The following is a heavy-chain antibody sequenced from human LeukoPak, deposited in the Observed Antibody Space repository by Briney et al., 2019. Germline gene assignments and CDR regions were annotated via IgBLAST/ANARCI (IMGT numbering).Heavy chain of an antibody. CDR2: ISYDGSNK. V-gene: IGHV3-30*03. J-gene: IGHJ3*02. CDR3: ARETYDDAFDI. D-gene: IGHD3-3*01. Sequence: GGSLRLSCAASEFTFSSYGMHWVRQAPGKGLEWVAVISYDGSNKYYADSVKGRFTISRDNAKNTLYLQTNSLRAEDTAVYYCARETYDDAFDIWGQGTMVTVSS. CDR1: EFTFSSYG.